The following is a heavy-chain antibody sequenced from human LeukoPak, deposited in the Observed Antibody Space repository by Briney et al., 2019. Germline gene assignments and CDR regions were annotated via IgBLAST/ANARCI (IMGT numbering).Heavy chain of an antibody. J-gene: IGHJ6*03. CDR3: ARESGSYGYYYYYYMDV. Sequence: SETLSLTCTVSGGSISSYYWSWIRQPPGKGLEWIGYIYYSGSTNYNPSLTSRVTISVDTSKNQFSLKLSSVTAADTAVYYCARESGSYGYYYYYYMDVWGKGTTVTVSS. D-gene: IGHD1-26*01. CDR1: GGSISSYY. V-gene: IGHV4-59*12. CDR2: IYYSGST.